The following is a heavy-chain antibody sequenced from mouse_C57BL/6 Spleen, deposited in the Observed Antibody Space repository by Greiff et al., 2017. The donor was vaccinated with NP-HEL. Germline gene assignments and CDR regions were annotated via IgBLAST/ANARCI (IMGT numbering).Heavy chain of an antibody. CDR3: TTDLLFAY. V-gene: IGHV14-4*01. Sequence: EVQLQQSGAELVRPGASVKLSCTASGFNIKDDYMHWVKQRPEQGLEWIGWIDPENGDTEYASKFQGKATITADTSSNTAYLQLSSLTSEDTAVYYSTTDLLFAYWGQGTLVTVSA. D-gene: IGHD2-1*01. J-gene: IGHJ3*01. CDR2: IDPENGDT. CDR1: GFNIKDDY.